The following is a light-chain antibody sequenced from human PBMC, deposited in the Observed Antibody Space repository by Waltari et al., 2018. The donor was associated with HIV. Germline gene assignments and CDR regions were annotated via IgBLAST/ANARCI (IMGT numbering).Light chain of an antibody. CDR1: QRISSY. CDR3: QQSYSAPPT. Sequence: DIQMTQSPSSLSASVGDRVTITCRARQRISSYLNWYQQKPGKAPNLLISAALNLQSGVPSRFSGGRSETDFTLTIDSLQPEDSATYYCQQSYSAPPTFGQGTKLEIK. CDR2: AAL. V-gene: IGKV1-39*01. J-gene: IGKJ2*01.